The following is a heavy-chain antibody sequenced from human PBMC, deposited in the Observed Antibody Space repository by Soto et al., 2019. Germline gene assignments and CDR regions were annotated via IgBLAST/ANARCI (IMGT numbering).Heavy chain of an antibody. V-gene: IGHV5-51*01. Sequence: GESLKISCKGSGYTFTIYWIVWVRQMPEKGLECVGAIYPGDSDTRYSPSFQGQVTISADKSISTAYLQWSSLKASDTAMYYCARPRSSSRNYYGMDVWGQGTTVTVSS. D-gene: IGHD6-13*01. CDR2: IYPGDSDT. J-gene: IGHJ6*02. CDR1: GYTFTIYW. CDR3: ARPRSSSRNYYGMDV.